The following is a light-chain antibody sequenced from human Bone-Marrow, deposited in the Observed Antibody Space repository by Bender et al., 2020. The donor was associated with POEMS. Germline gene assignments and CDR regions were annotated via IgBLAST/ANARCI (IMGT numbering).Light chain of an antibody. CDR3: HSYDYRLDHWV. V-gene: IGLV2-11*01. Sequence: QSALTQPRSVSGSPGQSVTISCTGTSSDVGAYNYVAWYQQLPGTAPKLLIYGNNNRPSGVPDRFSGSRSGTSASLAITGLQAEDEADYHCHSYDYRLDHWVFGGGTRVTVL. CDR1: SSDVGAYNY. J-gene: IGLJ3*02. CDR2: GNN.